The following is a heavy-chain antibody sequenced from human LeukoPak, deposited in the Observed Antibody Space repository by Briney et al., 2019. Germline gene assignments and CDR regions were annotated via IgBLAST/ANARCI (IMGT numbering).Heavy chain of an antibody. CDR3: ARIDYYDSSGYIDAFDI. J-gene: IGHJ3*02. Sequence: GGSLRLSCAASGFTFSSYWMHWVRQAPGKGLVWVSRINSDGSSTSYADSVKGRFTISRDNAKNTLYLQMNSLRAEDTAVYYSARIDYYDSSGYIDAFDIWGQGTMVTVSS. D-gene: IGHD3-22*01. V-gene: IGHV3-74*01. CDR1: GFTFSSYW. CDR2: INSDGSST.